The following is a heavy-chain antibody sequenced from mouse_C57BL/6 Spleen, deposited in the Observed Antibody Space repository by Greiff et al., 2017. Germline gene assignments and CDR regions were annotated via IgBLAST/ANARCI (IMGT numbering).Heavy chain of an antibody. CDR3: ARDASLLSPFAY. CDR1: GFTFSSYA. D-gene: IGHD2-10*01. V-gene: IGHV5-4*01. CDR2: ISDGGSYT. Sequence: DVKLVESGGGLVKPGGSLKLSCAASGFTFSSYAMSWVRQTPEKRLEWVATISDGGSYTYYPDNVKGRFTISRDNAKNNLYLQMSHLKSEDTAMYYCARDASLLSPFAYWGQGTLVTVSA. J-gene: IGHJ3*01.